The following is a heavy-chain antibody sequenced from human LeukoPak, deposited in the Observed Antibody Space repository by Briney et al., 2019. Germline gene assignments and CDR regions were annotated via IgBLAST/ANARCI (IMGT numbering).Heavy chain of an antibody. Sequence: SVKVSCKASGGTFSSYAISWVRQAPGQGLEWMGGIIPIFGTANYARKFQGRVTITADKSTSTAYMELSSLRSEDTAVYYCARFDYGDCGLSSWGQGTLVTVSS. CDR1: GGTFSSYA. J-gene: IGHJ4*02. CDR2: IIPIFGTA. V-gene: IGHV1-69*06. CDR3: ARFDYGDCGLSS. D-gene: IGHD4-17*01.